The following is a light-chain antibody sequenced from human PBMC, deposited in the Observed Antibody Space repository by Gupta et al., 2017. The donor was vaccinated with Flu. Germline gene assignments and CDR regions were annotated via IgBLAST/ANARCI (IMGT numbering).Light chain of an antibody. V-gene: IGLV3-21*03. Sequence: GKTARSTWGGNKIGSKSVHWYQQKPGQAPVLCVYDDSLRPSGIPERFSGSNSANTATLTISRVEAGDAADYYCQVWDRTSDHWVFGGGTKVTVL. CDR2: DDS. CDR1: KIGSKS. J-gene: IGLJ3*02. CDR3: QVWDRTSDHWV.